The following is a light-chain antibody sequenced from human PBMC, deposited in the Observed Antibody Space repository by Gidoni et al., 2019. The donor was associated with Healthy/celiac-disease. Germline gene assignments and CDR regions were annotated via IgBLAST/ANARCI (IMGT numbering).Light chain of an antibody. CDR2: AAS. CDR3: QQSYSTPIT. CDR1: QSISSY. V-gene: IGKV1-39*01. Sequence: DIQMTQCPSSLSASVGDRVTITCRASQSISSYLNWYQQKPGKAPKLLIYAASSLQSGVPSRFSGSGSGTDFTLTISSLQPEDFATYYCQQSYSTPITFGRGTRLEIK. J-gene: IGKJ5*01.